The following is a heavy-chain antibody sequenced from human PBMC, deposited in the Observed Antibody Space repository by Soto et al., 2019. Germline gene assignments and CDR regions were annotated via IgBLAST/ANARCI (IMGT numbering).Heavy chain of an antibody. V-gene: IGHV2-5*02. CDR2: IYWDDGK. Sequence: ESGPTLVNPTQTLTLTCVFSGFSLNTGGVTVGWIRQPPGKALEWVALIYWDDGKRYSPSLKSRLTITKETSRNQVVLTMTNVDPEDTATYFCAHSPAPRVYLQHWGEGPLVTVYS. J-gene: IGHJ1*01. CDR1: GFSLNTGGVT. D-gene: IGHD3-10*01. CDR3: AHSPAPRVYLQH.